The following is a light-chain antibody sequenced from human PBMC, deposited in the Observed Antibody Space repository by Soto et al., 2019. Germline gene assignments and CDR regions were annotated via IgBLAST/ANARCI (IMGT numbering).Light chain of an antibody. CDR1: SSDVGAYDY. CDR2: KVS. Sequence: QSALTQAASVSGSPGQSITISCTGTSSDVGAYDYVTWYQQHPGKAPKVMIYKVSNRPSGVSNRFSGSKSGNTASLTISGLQAEDEADYYCSSYTTGSLVVFGAGTKLTVL. J-gene: IGLJ2*01. V-gene: IGLV2-14*01. CDR3: SSYTTGSLVV.